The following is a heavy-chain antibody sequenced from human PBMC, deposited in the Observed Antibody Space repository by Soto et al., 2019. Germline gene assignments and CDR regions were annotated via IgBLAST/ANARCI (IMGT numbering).Heavy chain of an antibody. CDR1: GGSISSVGHY. Sequence: SETLSLTCSVSGGSISSVGHYWTWIRQQPGKGLEWIGYIYYSGSTDYNPSLKSRVTISVDRSKSQFSLNLSSVTAADTAIYYCARESGGYDSSTRYGLDVWGQGTTVTVSS. J-gene: IGHJ6*02. D-gene: IGHD6-25*01. CDR2: IYYSGST. V-gene: IGHV4-31*03. CDR3: ARESGGYDSSTRYGLDV.